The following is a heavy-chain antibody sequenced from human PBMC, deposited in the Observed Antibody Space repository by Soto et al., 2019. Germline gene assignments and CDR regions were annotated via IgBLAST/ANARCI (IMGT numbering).Heavy chain of an antibody. D-gene: IGHD3-10*01. Sequence: QVHLAESGGGVVQPGGSLTLSCSVSDFAFRLHGIHWVRHTPGKGLEWVAMIWHDGTRKYFRDSVRGRFTISRDSAKNKVYLQMNNLRGDDSALYFCARDRSSSYSYAMDLWGQGTTVTVSS. J-gene: IGHJ6*02. CDR1: DFAFRLHG. CDR3: ARDRSSSYSYAMDL. V-gene: IGHV3-33*01. CDR2: IWHDGTRK.